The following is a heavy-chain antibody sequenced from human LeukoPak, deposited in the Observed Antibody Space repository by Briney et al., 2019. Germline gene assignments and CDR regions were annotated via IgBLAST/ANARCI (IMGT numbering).Heavy chain of an antibody. Sequence: ASVKVSCKASGYTFTSYDINWVRRAPGQGLEWMGWMNPNSGDTGYVQKFQGRVTMTRSTSISTAYMELSSLRSEDTAIYYCARGGFGSGSHFDYWGQGTLVTVSS. CDR3: ARGGFGSGSHFDY. CDR1: GYTFTSYD. D-gene: IGHD3-10*01. V-gene: IGHV1-8*01. CDR2: MNPNSGDT. J-gene: IGHJ4*02.